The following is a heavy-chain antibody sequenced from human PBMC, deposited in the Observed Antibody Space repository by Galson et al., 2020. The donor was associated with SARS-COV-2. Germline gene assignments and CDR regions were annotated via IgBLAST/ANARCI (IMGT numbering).Heavy chain of an antibody. CDR1: GGSISSSSYY. D-gene: IGHD3-22*01. V-gene: IGHV4-39*01. CDR3: ARLPYYYDSSYAFDI. Sequence: SETLSLTCTVSGGSISSSSYYWGWIRQPQGKGREWIGSIYYSGSTYYNPSLKSRVTISVDTSKNQFSLKLSSVTAADTAVYYCARLPYYYDSSYAFDIWGQGTMVTVSS. J-gene: IGHJ3*02. CDR2: IYYSGST.